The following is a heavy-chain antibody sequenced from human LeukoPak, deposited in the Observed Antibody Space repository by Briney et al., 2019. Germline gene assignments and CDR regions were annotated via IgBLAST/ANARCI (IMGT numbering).Heavy chain of an antibody. D-gene: IGHD3-10*01. J-gene: IGHJ3*02. V-gene: IGHV1-8*01. CDR3: ARIRRPGLLWFGKTTPAHAFDI. CDR2: MNPNSGNT. CDR1: GYTFTSYD. Sequence: ASVTVSCKASGYTFTSYDINWVRQATGQGLEWMGWMNPNSGNTGYAQKFQGRVTMTRNTSISTAYMELSSLRSEDTAVYYCARIRRPGLLWFGKTTPAHAFDIWGQGTMVTVSS.